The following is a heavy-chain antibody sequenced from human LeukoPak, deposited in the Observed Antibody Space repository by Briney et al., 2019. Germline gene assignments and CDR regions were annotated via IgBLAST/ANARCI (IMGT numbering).Heavy chain of an antibody. CDR3: ARDYDSPSAFDI. CDR1: GGSISSYY. V-gene: IGHV4-4*07. D-gene: IGHD3-22*01. J-gene: IGHJ3*02. Sequence: SETLSLTCTVSGGSISSYYWSWIRQPAGKGLEWIGRIYTSGSTNYNPSLKSRVTMSVDTSKNQFSLKLSSVTAADTAVYYSARDYDSPSAFDIWGQGTMVTVSS. CDR2: IYTSGST.